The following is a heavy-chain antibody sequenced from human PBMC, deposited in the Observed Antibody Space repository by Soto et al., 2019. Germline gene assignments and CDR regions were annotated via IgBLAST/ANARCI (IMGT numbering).Heavy chain of an antibody. CDR3: ARGRGKDSSWYHFTRSAPNWFDP. CDR1: GGSITSSNYY. CDR2: VYYNGFT. D-gene: IGHD6-13*01. J-gene: IGHJ5*02. V-gene: IGHV4-39*01. Sequence: PSETLSLTCTVSGGSITSSNYYWGWIRQPPGKGLQWIGNVYYNGFTYYNPSLKSRVTISADTSKNQFSLRLNSVTAADTAVYYCARGRGKDSSWYHFTRSAPNWFDPWGQGTLVTVSS.